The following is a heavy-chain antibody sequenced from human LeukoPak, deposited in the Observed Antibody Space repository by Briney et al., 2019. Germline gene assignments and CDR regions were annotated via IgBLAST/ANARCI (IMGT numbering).Heavy chain of an antibody. Sequence: GGSLRLSCAASGFTIGPYAMYWVRQGPGRGLEWVSVIKADGSGTFYADSVRGRFTTSRDNSKNSLYLQMNSLTGEDTALYYCATWAFYHNLDVWGQGTTVIVSS. V-gene: IGHV3-43*02. CDR2: IKADGSGT. CDR3: ATWAFYHNLDV. CDR1: GFTIGPYA. D-gene: IGHD2/OR15-2a*01. J-gene: IGHJ6*02.